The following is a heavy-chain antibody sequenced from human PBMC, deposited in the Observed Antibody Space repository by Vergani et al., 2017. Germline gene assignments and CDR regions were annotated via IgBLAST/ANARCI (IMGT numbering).Heavy chain of an antibody. CDR3: ARGPAYYYDSSGYYHNWFDP. Sequence: QVQLQESGPGLVKPSQTLSLTCTVSGGSISSGDYYWSWIRQPPGKGLEWIGYIYYSGSTYYNPSLKSRVTISVDTSKTQFSLKLSSVTAADTAVYYCARGPAYYYDSSGYYHNWFDPWGQGSRVTV. CDR2: IYYSGST. D-gene: IGHD3-22*01. CDR1: GGSISSGDYY. J-gene: IGHJ5*02. V-gene: IGHV4-30-4*01.